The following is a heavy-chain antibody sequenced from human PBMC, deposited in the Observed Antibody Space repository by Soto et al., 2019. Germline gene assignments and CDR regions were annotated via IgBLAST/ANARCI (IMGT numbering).Heavy chain of an antibody. J-gene: IGHJ4*02. V-gene: IGHV3-30*18. CDR1: GFTFSSYG. CDR2: ISYDGSNT. D-gene: IGHD1-26*01. CDR3: AKEGGMSGSDDFAGSSYFDY. Sequence: QVQLVESGGGVVQPGRSLRLSCVASGFTFSSYGMHWVRQAPGKGLEWVAIISYDGSNTYYADSVKGRFTISRDNSKNTLYLHMIRLRGEDTSVYYCAKEGGMSGSDDFAGSSYFDYWAQGTVVTVSS.